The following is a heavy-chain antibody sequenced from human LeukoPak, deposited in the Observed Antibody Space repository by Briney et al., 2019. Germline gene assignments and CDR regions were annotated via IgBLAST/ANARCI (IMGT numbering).Heavy chain of an antibody. CDR3: ARVNYYDSSGYSHYFDY. D-gene: IGHD3-22*01. V-gene: IGHV4-59*08. J-gene: IGHJ4*02. CDR2: IYYSGST. CDR1: GGSISSYY. Sequence: PSETLSLTCTVSGGSISSYYWSWIRQPPGKGLEWIGYIYYSGSTNYNPSLKSRVTISVDTSKNQFSLKLSSVTAADTAVYYCARVNYYDSSGYSHYFDYWGQGTLVTVSS.